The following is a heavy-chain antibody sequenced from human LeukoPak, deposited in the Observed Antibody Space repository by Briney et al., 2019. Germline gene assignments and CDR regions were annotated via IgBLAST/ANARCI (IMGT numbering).Heavy chain of an antibody. CDR2: IYHSGST. V-gene: IGHV4-38-2*02. J-gene: IGHJ1*01. D-gene: IGHD3-3*01. CDR1: GYSISSGYY. Sequence: PSETLSLTCTVSGYSISSGYYWGWIRQPSGKGLEWIGSIYHSGSTYYNPSLKSRVTISVDTSKNQFSLKLSSVTAADTAVYYCARDYHYDLWSGQAYFQHWGQGTLVTVSS. CDR3: ARDYHYDLWSGQAYFQH.